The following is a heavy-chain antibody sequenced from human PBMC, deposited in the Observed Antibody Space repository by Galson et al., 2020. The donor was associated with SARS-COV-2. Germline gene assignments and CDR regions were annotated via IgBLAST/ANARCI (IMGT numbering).Heavy chain of an antibody. D-gene: IGHD2-2*01. CDR2: ISASSSHI. Sequence: AGGSLRLSCAASGFTFGTYSMNWVRQAPGRGLEWVSSISASSSHIYHADSVKGRFSMSRDNAKNSLYLQMNSLRAEDTAIYYCVREMNYHQDLDYWGQGTLVTVSS. J-gene: IGHJ4*02. CDR1: GFTFGTYS. V-gene: IGHV3-21*01. CDR3: VREMNYHQDLDY.